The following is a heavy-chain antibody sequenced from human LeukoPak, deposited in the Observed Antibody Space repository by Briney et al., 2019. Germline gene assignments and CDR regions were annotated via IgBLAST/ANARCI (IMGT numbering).Heavy chain of an antibody. CDR3: ARPITYYYDSSGLFDY. CDR2: ISGSGGST. V-gene: IGHV3-23*01. J-gene: IGHJ4*02. CDR1: GFTFSSYA. Sequence: GGSLRLSCAASGFTFSSYAMSWVRQAPGKGLEWVSAISGSGGSTYYADSVKGRFTISRDNPKNTLYLQMNSLRAEDTAVYYCARPITYYYDSSGLFDYWGQGTLVTVSS. D-gene: IGHD3-22*01.